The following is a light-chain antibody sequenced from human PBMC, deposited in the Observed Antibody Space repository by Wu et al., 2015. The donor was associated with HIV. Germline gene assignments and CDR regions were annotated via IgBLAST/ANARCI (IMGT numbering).Light chain of an antibody. CDR1: QSVGSN. Sequence: IVMTQSPATLSVSPGERATLSCRASQSVGSNLAWYQQKPGQAPRLLIYDASTRATGIPARFSGSGSGTEFTLTISRMQSEDFAVYYCQQYNNWPPGIFGPGPKWISN. CDR2: DAS. J-gene: IGKJ3*01. CDR3: QQYNNWPPGI. V-gene: IGKV3-15*01.